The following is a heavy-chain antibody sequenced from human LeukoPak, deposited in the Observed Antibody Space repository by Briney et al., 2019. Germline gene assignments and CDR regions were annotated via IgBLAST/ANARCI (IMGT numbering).Heavy chain of an antibody. J-gene: IGHJ4*02. Sequence: SETMSLTCTVSGGSISSYYWSWIRQPPGKGLEWIGYIYYSGSTNYNPSLKSRVTISVDTSKNQFSLKLSSVTAADTAVYYCASRVEYSSSSVFEYWGQGTLVTVSS. CDR2: IYYSGST. CDR1: GGSISSYY. CDR3: ASRVEYSSSSVFEY. V-gene: IGHV4-59*08. D-gene: IGHD6-6*01.